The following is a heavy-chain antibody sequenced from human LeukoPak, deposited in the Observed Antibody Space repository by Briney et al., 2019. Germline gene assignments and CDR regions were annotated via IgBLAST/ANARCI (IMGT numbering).Heavy chain of an antibody. CDR1: GGTFSSYA. Sequence: VASVKVSCKASGGTFSSYAISWVRQAPGQGLEWMGGIIPIFGTANYAQKFQGRVTITADESTSTAYMELSSLRSEDTAVYYCARGTKYYYDSSGRGDYWGQGTLVTVSS. J-gene: IGHJ4*02. D-gene: IGHD3-22*01. CDR2: IIPIFGTA. CDR3: ARGTKYYYDSSGRGDY. V-gene: IGHV1-69*13.